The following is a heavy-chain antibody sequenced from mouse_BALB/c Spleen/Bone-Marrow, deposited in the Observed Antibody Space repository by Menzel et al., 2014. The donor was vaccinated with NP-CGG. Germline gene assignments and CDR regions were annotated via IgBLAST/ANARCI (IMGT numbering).Heavy chain of an antibody. CDR1: GFTFTDFY. CDR2: IRNKANGYTT. Sequence: EVQGVESGGGLVQPGGSLRLSCEASGFTFTDFYMNWVRQPPGKALEWLGFIRNKANGYTTEYSASVKGRVTISRDNSQSILYLQMNTLRAEDSATYYCARDVGRLLFDYWGQGTTLTVSS. D-gene: IGHD1-2*01. V-gene: IGHV7-3*02. CDR3: ARDVGRLLFDY. J-gene: IGHJ2*01.